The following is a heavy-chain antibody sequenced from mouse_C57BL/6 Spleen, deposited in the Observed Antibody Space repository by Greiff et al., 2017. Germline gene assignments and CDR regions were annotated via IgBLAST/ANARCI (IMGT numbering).Heavy chain of an antibody. CDR3: THYSNPSY. J-gene: IGHJ3*01. Sequence: VQLQQSGAELVRPGASVKLSCTASGFNIKDDYMHWVKQRPEQGLEWIGWIDPENGDTEYASKFQGKATITADTSSNTAYLQLSSLTAEDTAVYYGTHYSNPSYWGQGTLVTVSA. CDR2: IDPENGDT. D-gene: IGHD2-5*01. CDR1: GFNIKDDY. V-gene: IGHV14-4*01.